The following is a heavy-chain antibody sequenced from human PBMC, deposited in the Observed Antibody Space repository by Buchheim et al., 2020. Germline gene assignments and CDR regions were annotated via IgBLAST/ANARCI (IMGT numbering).Heavy chain of an antibody. V-gene: IGHV1-46*01. CDR1: GYTFTSYY. CDR2: INPSGGST. Sequence: QVQLVQSGAEVKKPGASVKVSCKASGYTFTSYYMHWVRQAPGQGLEWMGIINPSGGSTSYAQKFQGRVTTTRDTSTSTVYMSLSSLRSEDTAVYYCARDPESGGDYNLGDDYWGQGTL. D-gene: IGHD4-17*01. J-gene: IGHJ4*02. CDR3: ARDPESGGDYNLGDDY.